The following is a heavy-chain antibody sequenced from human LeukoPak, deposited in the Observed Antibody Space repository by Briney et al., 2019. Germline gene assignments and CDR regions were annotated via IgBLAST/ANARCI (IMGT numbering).Heavy chain of an antibody. D-gene: IGHD6-19*01. J-gene: IGHJ6*02. CDR3: ATQATQWLGPPYYYYYGMDV. Sequence: SETLSLTCTVSGGSISSYYWSWIRQPPGKGLEWIGYTYYSGSTNYNPSLKSRVTISVDTSKNQFSLKLSSVTAADTAVYYCATQATQWLGPPYYYYYGMDVWGQGTTVTVSS. CDR1: GGSISSYY. CDR2: TYYSGST. V-gene: IGHV4-59*01.